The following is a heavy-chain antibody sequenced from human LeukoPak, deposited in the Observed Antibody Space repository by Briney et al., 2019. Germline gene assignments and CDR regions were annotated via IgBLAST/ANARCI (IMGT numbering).Heavy chain of an antibody. J-gene: IGHJ4*02. Sequence: SSETLSLTCTVSGGSISSSSYYWGWIRQPPGKGLEWIGSIYYSGSTYYNPSLKSRVTISVDTSKNQFSLKLSSVTAADTAVYYCAEYYYDSIGSSPLDYWGQGTLVTVSS. V-gene: IGHV4-39*01. CDR2: IYYSGST. D-gene: IGHD3-22*01. CDR1: GGSISSSSYY. CDR3: AEYYYDSIGSSPLDY.